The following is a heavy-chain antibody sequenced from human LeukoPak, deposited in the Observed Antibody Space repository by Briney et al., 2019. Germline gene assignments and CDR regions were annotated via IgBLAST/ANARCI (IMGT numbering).Heavy chain of an antibody. CDR1: GYSFTTYW. J-gene: IGHJ5*02. Sequence: PGESLKISCKGSGYSFTTYWITWVRQMPGKGLEWMGRIDPSDSYTNYSPSFQGHFTISADKSISTAYLQWSSLRASDTAMYYCARHAGWFDPWGQGTLVTVSS. CDR2: IDPSDSYT. CDR3: ARHAGWFDP. V-gene: IGHV5-10-1*01.